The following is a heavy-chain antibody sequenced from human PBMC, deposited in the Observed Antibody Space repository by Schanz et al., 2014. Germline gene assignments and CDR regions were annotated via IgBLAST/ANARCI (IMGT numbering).Heavy chain of an antibody. J-gene: IGHJ3*01. D-gene: IGHD2-8*01. CDR3: ARPDARSRAFGV. V-gene: IGHV3-23*04. Sequence: EVQLVESGGGLVQPGGSLRLSCAASGFIFSNFAMEWVRQAPGKGLEWVSAISGSGAGTYYADSVKGRFTISRHTSKNTLYLQMNSLKPEDTAVYYCARPDARSRAFGVWGQGTLVTVSS. CDR2: ISGSGAGT. CDR1: GFIFSNFA.